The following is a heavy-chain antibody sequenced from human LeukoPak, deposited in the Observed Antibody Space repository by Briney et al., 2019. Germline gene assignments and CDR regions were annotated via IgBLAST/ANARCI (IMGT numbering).Heavy chain of an antibody. CDR3: AKDLGAIGSSYYDD. J-gene: IGHJ4*02. CDR2: ISYDGSKK. Sequence: PGRSLRLSCAASGFTFRHNGMHWVRQAPGKGLEWVAVISYDGSKKYYVDSVKGRFTISRDNSKNTLYLQTNSLRAEDTAVYYCAKDLGAIGSSYYDDWGQGTLVTVSS. CDR1: GFTFRHNG. V-gene: IGHV3-30*18. D-gene: IGHD6-13*01.